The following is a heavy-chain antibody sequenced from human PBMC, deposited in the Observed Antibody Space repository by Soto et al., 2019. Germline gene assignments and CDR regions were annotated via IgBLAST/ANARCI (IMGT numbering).Heavy chain of an antibody. Sequence: QVQLHESGPGLVKPSQTLSLTCSLSGGSINSDEFYWTWIRQSPGKGLEWIGYIYSSGRTHYNPSLKSRINISLDTSNNLLSLRLSSVTAADTAVYYCARMGLHLGELSRNWFDPWGRGTLVTVSS. V-gene: IGHV4-31*03. CDR3: ARMGLHLGELSRNWFDP. D-gene: IGHD3-16*02. J-gene: IGHJ5*02. CDR2: IYSSGRT. CDR1: GGSINSDEFY.